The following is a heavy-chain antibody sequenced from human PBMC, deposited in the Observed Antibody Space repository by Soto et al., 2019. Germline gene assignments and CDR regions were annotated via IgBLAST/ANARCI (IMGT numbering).Heavy chain of an antibody. D-gene: IGHD6-13*01. V-gene: IGHV3-33*01. Sequence: QVQLVESGGGVAQPGRSLRLSCTASGFTFSSYGMHWVRQAPGKGLEWVAVIWYDGSNKYYADSVKGRFTISRDNSKNTLNLQMNSLRAEDRAVYYCARDKSRADSSSWYVGHYYMDVWGKGTTVTVSS. CDR1: GFTFSSYG. J-gene: IGHJ6*03. CDR3: ARDKSRADSSSWYVGHYYMDV. CDR2: IWYDGSNK.